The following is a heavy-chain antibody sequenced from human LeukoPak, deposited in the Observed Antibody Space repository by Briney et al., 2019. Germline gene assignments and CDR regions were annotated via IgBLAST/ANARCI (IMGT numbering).Heavy chain of an antibody. CDR3: ARKYDFWSGYYLYYYMDV. Sequence: KSSETLSLTCTVSGGSISSYYWSWIRQPPGKGLEWIGYIYYSGSTNYNPSLKSRVTISVDKSKNQFSLKLSSVTAADTAVYYCARKYDFWSGYYLYYYMDVWGKGTTVTVSS. J-gene: IGHJ6*03. CDR1: GGSISSYY. V-gene: IGHV4-59*12. D-gene: IGHD3-3*01. CDR2: IYYSGST.